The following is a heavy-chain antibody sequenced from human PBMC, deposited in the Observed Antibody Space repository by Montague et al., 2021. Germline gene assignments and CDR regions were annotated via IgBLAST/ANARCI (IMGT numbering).Heavy chain of an antibody. J-gene: IGHJ5*02. V-gene: IGHV2-5*02. CDR1: GFSISTSRVG. D-gene: IGHD1-26*01. CDR2: IYWDDEK. CDR3: AHRLVWAVGQNGFDA. Sequence: PALVKPTQTLTLTCTFSGFSISTSRVGVGWIRQPPGKALEWLALIYWDDEKRYSPSLKSRLTITKDTSKNQVVLTMTNIDPVDTGTYYCAHRLVWAVGQNGFDAWGQGTLVTVSS.